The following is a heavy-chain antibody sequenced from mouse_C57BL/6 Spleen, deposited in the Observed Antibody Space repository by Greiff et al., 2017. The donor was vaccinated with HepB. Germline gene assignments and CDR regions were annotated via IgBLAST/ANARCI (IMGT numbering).Heavy chain of an antibody. D-gene: IGHD1-1*01. V-gene: IGHV1-81*01. Sequence: VQLQQSGAELARPGASVKLSCKASGYNFTSSGISWVKQRTGQGLEWIGEIYPRSGNTYYNAKFKCKATLTAYKSSSTAYMELRSLTYEYYAVYVWSREGLREGAMDYWGQGTSVTVSS. CDR3: SREGLREGAMDY. J-gene: IGHJ4*01. CDR2: IYPRSGNT. CDR1: GYNFTSSG.